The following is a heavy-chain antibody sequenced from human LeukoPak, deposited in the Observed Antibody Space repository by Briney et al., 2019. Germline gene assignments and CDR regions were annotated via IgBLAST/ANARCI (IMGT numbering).Heavy chain of an antibody. V-gene: IGHV3-30-3*01. J-gene: IGHJ3*02. Sequence: GGSLRLSCAASGFTFSNYAMHWVRQAPGKGLEWVAVISYDGSNKYYADSVKGRFTISRDNSKNTLYLQMNSLRAEDTAVYYCARVSVSGNEDDAFDIWGQGTMVTVSS. CDR3: ARVSVSGNEDDAFDI. CDR1: GFTFSNYA. D-gene: IGHD5-12*01. CDR2: ISYDGSNK.